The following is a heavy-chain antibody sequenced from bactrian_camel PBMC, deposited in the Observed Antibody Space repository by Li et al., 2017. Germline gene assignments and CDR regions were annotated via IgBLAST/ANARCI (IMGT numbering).Heavy chain of an antibody. CDR3: VRGYWQTGRIPSWAI. V-gene: IGHV3S67*01. J-gene: IGHJ4*01. CDR2: IDVDGRP. CDR1: GYADNNYC. Sequence: VQLVESGGGSVQPGGSLRLFCAISGYADNNYCMGWFRQAPGNDREGIAAIDVDGRPSYADSVNGRFTISKDNSENILYLQMNSLKSEDTALYYCVRGYWQTGRIPSWAIRGQGTQVTVS. D-gene: IGHD2*01.